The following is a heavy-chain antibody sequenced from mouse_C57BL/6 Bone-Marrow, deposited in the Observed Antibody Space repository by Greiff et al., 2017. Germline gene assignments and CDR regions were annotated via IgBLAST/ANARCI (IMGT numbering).Heavy chain of an antibody. J-gene: IGHJ4*01. D-gene: IGHD1-1*01. CDR3: AGFYDSRYAMDY. V-gene: IGHV2-2*01. Sequence: QVQLQQSGPGLVQPSQSLSITCTVSGFSLTSYGVHWVRQSPGKGLEWLGVIWSGGSTDYNAAFISRLSISKDNSKSQVFFKMNRLQADDTAIYYCAGFYDSRYAMDYWGQGTSVTVSS. CDR2: IWSGGST. CDR1: GFSLTSYG.